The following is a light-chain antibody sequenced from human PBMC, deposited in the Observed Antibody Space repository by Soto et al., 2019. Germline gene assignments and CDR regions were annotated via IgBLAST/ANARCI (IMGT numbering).Light chain of an antibody. J-gene: IGLJ2*01. CDR3: SSYAGSNNVV. CDR2: EVS. V-gene: IGLV2-8*01. Sequence: QSALSQPPSASGSPGQSVTISCTGTSSDVGGYNYVSWYQQHPGKAPKLMIYEVSKRSSGVPDGFSGSKSGNTASLTVSGLQAEDDSDYYCSSYAGSNNVVFGGGTKRTVL. CDR1: SSDVGGYNY.